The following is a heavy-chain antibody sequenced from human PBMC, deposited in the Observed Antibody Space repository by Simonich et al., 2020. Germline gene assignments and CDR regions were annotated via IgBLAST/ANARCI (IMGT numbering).Heavy chain of an antibody. Sequence: QLQLQESGPGLVKPSETLSLTCTVSGGSFSGYYWSWIRQPPGKGREWIGEINHSGSTNYNPSLKSRVTISVDTSKNQFSLKRSSVTAADTAVYYCANVGALNDYWGQGTLVTVSS. D-gene: IGHD3-16*01. CDR1: GGSFSGYY. J-gene: IGHJ4*02. V-gene: IGHV4-34*01. CDR2: INHSGST. CDR3: ANVGALNDY.